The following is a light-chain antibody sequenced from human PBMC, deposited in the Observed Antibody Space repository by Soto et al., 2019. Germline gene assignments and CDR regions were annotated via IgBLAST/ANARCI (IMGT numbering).Light chain of an antibody. CDR3: QSYDSSLSVWV. J-gene: IGLJ3*02. CDR1: SSNIGAGYG. Sequence: QSVLTQPPSVSGAPGQRVTISCTGSSSNIGAGYGVHWYQQLPGTAPKPLIYGNINRPSGVPDRFSGSKSGTSASLAITGLQAEDEADYYCQSYDSSLSVWVFGGGTKLTVL. V-gene: IGLV1-40*01. CDR2: GNI.